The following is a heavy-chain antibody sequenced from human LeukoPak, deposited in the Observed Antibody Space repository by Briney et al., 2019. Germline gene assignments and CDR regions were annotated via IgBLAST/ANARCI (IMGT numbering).Heavy chain of an antibody. V-gene: IGHV4-30-2*01. CDR1: GGTISSGGYY. D-gene: IGHD6-6*01. J-gene: IGHJ2*01. CDR2: IYNSGST. Sequence: SETLSFTCTVSGGTISSGGYYWSWIRQPPGKGLEWIGYIYNSGSTYYNPSLKSRVTISVDRSRNQFSLKLSSVTAADTAVYYCARAPHVHFDLWGRGTLVTVSS. CDR3: ARAPHVHFDL.